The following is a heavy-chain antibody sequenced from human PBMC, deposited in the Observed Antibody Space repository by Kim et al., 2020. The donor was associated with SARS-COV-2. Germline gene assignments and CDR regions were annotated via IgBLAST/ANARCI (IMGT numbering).Heavy chain of an antibody. V-gene: IGHV1-24*01. Sequence: ASVKVSCKVSGYTLSQLSIHWVRQAPGKGLEWMGGFDPEDGETIHAQNFQGRVTMTEDTSTDTTYMELSSLSSEDTAVYYCATLTGYMSGWSKFDYWGQGTLVTVSS. D-gene: IGHD6-19*01. CDR3: ATLTGYMSGWSKFDY. J-gene: IGHJ4*02. CDR2: FDPEDGET. CDR1: GYTLSQLS.